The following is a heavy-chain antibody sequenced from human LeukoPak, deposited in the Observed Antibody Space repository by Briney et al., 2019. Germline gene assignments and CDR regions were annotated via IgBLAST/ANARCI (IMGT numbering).Heavy chain of an antibody. CDR1: GGSFSGYY. D-gene: IGHD2-15*01. CDR3: ARGMCSGGSCPPGYYFDY. V-gene: IGHV4-34*01. Sequence: SGTLSLTCAVYGGSFSGYYWSWIRQPPGKGLEWIGEINHSGSTNYNPSLKSRVTISVDTSKNQFSLKLSSVTAADTAVYYCARGMCSGGSCPPGYYFDYWGQGTLVTVSS. CDR2: INHSGST. J-gene: IGHJ4*02.